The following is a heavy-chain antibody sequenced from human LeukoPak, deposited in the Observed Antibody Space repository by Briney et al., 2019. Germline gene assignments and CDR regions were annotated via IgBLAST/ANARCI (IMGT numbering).Heavy chain of an antibody. J-gene: IGHJ4*02. V-gene: IGHV1-24*01. CDR3: ATAYGQQYYFDY. CDR2: FDPEDGET. Sequence: GASVKVSCKVSGYTLTELSMHWVRQAPGKGLEWMGGFDPEDGETIYAQKFQGRVTMTEDTSTDTAYMELRSLRSEDTAVYYCATAYGQQYYFDYWGQGTLVTVSS. D-gene: IGHD4-17*01. CDR1: GYTLTELS.